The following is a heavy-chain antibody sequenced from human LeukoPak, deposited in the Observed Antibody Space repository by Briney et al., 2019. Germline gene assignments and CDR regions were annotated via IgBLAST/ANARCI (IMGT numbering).Heavy chain of an antibody. V-gene: IGHV3-7*01. J-gene: IGHJ6*02. CDR3: AREKALRFLEWPDYGMDV. CDR1: GFTFSSYW. D-gene: IGHD3-3*01. CDR2: IKQDGSEK. Sequence: GGSLRLSCAASGFTFSSYWMSWVRQAPGKGLEWVANIKQDGSEKYYVDSGKGRFTISRDNAKNSLYLQMNSLRAEDTAVYYCAREKALRFLEWPDYGMDVWGQGTTVTVSS.